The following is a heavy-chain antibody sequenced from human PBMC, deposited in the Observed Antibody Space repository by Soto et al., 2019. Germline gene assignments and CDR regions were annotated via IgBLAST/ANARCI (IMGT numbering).Heavy chain of an antibody. J-gene: IGHJ6*02. Sequence: QVQLVQSGAEVKKPGSSVKVSCKASGGTFSSYAISWVRQAPGQGLEWMGGLIPIFGTANYAQKFQGRVTITADESTSPAYMELSSLRSEDTAVYYCASRGQDADYALYYYYGMDVWGQGTTVTVS. CDR1: GGTFSSYA. CDR3: ASRGQDADYALYYYYGMDV. D-gene: IGHD4-17*01. V-gene: IGHV1-69*01. CDR2: LIPIFGTA.